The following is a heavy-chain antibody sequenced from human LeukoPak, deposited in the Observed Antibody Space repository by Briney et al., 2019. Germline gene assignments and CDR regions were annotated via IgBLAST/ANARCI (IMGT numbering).Heavy chain of an antibody. CDR2: ISWNSGSI. V-gene: IGHV3-9*03. Sequence: GRSLRLSCAASGFTFDDYAMHWVRQAPGKGLEWDSGISWNSGSIGYADSVKGRFTISRDNAKNSLYLQMNSLRAEDMALYYCAKDAVRGVITNYFDYWGQGTLVTVSS. D-gene: IGHD3-10*01. J-gene: IGHJ4*02. CDR3: AKDAVRGVITNYFDY. CDR1: GFTFDDYA.